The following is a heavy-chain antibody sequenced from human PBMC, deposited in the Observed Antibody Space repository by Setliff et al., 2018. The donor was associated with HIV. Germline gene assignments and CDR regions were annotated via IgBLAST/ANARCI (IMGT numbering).Heavy chain of an antibody. CDR1: GYAFNSYT. V-gene: IGHV1-8*01. J-gene: IGHJ6*03. Sequence: ASVKVSCKASGYAFNSYTLNWVRQATGRGLEWMGWINPNSDNTAYAQKLQGRLTMTRNTSTGTVYMELSSLRSEDTAVYYCARIGRTPYYSYYMDVWGKGTTVTVSS. CDR2: INPNSDNT. CDR3: ARIGRTPYYSYYMDV. D-gene: IGHD2-15*01.